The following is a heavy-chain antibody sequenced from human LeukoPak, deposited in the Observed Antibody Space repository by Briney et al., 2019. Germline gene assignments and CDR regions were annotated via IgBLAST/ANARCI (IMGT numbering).Heavy chain of an antibody. CDR3: ARDVKWELVRWFDP. D-gene: IGHD1-26*01. Sequence: SETLSLTCTVSGGSISSYYWSWIRQPAGKGLEWIGRIYTSGRTNYNPSLKSRVTMSVDTSKNQFSLKLSSVTAADTAVYYCARDVKWELVRWFDPWGQGTLVTVSS. J-gene: IGHJ5*02. CDR2: IYTSGRT. V-gene: IGHV4-4*07. CDR1: GGSISSYY.